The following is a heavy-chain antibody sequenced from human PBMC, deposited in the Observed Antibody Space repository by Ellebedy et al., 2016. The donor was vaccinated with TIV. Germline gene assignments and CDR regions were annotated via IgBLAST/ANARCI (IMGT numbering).Heavy chain of an antibody. CDR2: INPGDSHT. CDR3: ATTGQYYYVLNAFDF. J-gene: IGHJ3*01. Sequence: GESLKISCKGSGYSFSNYYITWLRRMPGKGLEWRGRINPGDSHTTYSPSLQGHVTISADKSLSTAYLQWSSLKASDTAIYYCATTGQYYYVLNAFDFWGQGTMVTVSS. D-gene: IGHD3-10*02. CDR1: GYSFSNYY. V-gene: IGHV5-10-1*01.